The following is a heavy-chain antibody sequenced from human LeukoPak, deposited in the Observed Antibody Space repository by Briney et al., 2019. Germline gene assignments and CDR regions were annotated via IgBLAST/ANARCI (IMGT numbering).Heavy chain of an antibody. D-gene: IGHD6-19*01. CDR1: GFTFSSYG. J-gene: IGHJ4*02. CDR2: ISYDGSNK. V-gene: IGHV3-30*06. CDR3: ARVGQWLPRGNDY. Sequence: GGSLRLSCAASGFTFSSYGMHWVRQAPGKGLEWVAVISYDGSNKYYADSVKGRFTISRDNSKNTLYLQMNSLRAEDTAVYYCARVGQWLPRGNDYWGQGTLVTVSS.